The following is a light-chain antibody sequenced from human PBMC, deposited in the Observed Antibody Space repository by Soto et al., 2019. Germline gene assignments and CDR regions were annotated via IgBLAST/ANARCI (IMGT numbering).Light chain of an antibody. Sequence: DIQVTQSPSSLSASVGDRVTITCRASQSISSYLNWYQQKPGRAPKFLIFAASILQDGVPSRFSGSGSGTDFSLTISSLQREDVATDYCQQSHSSPWTFGQGTKVDIK. V-gene: IGKV1-39*01. CDR2: AAS. CDR3: QQSHSSPWT. CDR1: QSISSY. J-gene: IGKJ1*01.